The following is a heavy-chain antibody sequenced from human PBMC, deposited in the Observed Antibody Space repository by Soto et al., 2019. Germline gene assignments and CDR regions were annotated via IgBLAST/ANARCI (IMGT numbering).Heavy chain of an antibody. V-gene: IGHV3-30*18. CDR3: AKDQASGPGSFES. Sequence: PVGSVRLSCASSGFTFNIYGMHCVRQSPDKGLEWVALISYDGSDQYYADSVKGRFTISRDNSKNTLFLQMNSLRADDTAVYYCAKDQASGPGSFESWGQGTLVNVSS. CDR1: GFTFNIYG. CDR2: ISYDGSDQ. J-gene: IGHJ4*02.